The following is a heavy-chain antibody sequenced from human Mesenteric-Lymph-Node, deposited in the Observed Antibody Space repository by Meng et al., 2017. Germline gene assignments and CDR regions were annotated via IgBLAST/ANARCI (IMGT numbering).Heavy chain of an antibody. D-gene: IGHD5-18*01. CDR1: GYTFRNYW. CDR3: ARGGSYGSIDY. CDR2: INNDGSGT. J-gene: IGHJ4*02. Sequence: EVQVVESGGGLVQTGGSLRLSCAASGYTFRNYWMNWVRQVPGKGLVRVSYINNDGSGTGYADSVKGRFTISRDNAKNTLYLQMNSLRADDTAVYYCARGGSYGSIDYWGQGTLVTVSS. V-gene: IGHV3-74*01.